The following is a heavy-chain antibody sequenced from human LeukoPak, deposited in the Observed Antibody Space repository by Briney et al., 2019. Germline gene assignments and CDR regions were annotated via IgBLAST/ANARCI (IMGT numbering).Heavy chain of an antibody. D-gene: IGHD5-12*01. J-gene: IGHJ4*02. Sequence: GRSLRLSCAASGFTFDDYAMHWVRRAPGKGLEWVSGISWNSGSIGYADSVKGRFTISRDNAKNSLYLQMNSLRAEDTALYYCAKDISGLYYLDYWGQGTLVTVSS. V-gene: IGHV3-9*01. CDR3: AKDISGLYYLDY. CDR2: ISWNSGSI. CDR1: GFTFDDYA.